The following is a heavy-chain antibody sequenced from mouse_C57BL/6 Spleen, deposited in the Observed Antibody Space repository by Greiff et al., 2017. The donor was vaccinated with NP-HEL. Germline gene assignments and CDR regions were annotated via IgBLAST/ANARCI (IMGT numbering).Heavy chain of an antibody. CDR2: IIPTYGTT. CDR1: GSSFTDYK. V-gene: IGHV1-39*01. J-gene: IGHJ1*03. CDR3: ARHYDGYPYWYFDV. D-gene: IGHD2-3*01. Sequence: EVQLQQSGPELVKPGASVKISCKASGSSFTDYKMNWLKQSNGKSLEWIGVIIPTYGTTSYNQKFKGKATLTVDQSSSTAYMQLNSLTSEDSAVYYCARHYDGYPYWYFDVWGTGTTVTVSS.